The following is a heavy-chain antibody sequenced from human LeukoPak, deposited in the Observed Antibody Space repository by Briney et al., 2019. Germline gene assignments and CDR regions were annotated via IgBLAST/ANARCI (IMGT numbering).Heavy chain of an antibody. CDR3: ATGHYYDSSGYYPLPDAFDI. V-gene: IGHV3-74*01. J-gene: IGHJ3*02. D-gene: IGHD3-22*01. CDR1: GFSFSRYW. CDR2: MNSDGSST. Sequence: GGSLRLSCAASGFSFSRYWMHWVRQAPGKGLVWVSRMNSDGSSTNYADSVKGRFTISRDNAKNILYLQMNSLRAEDTAVYHCATGHYYDSSGYYPLPDAFDIWGQGTMVTVSS.